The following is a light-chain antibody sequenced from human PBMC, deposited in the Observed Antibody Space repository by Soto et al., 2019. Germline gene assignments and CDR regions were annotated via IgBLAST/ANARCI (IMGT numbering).Light chain of an antibody. CDR2: GSS. CDR3: QQYGNSPRT. Sequence: EIVLTQSPGTLSLSPGERATLSCRASQSVSSSYLAWYQQKPGQAPRLLIYGSSSRTTGIPDRFSGSGYGKDFTLTISILEPEDFAVYYCQQYGNSPRTFGQGTKVDMK. CDR1: QSVSSSY. V-gene: IGKV3-20*01. J-gene: IGKJ1*01.